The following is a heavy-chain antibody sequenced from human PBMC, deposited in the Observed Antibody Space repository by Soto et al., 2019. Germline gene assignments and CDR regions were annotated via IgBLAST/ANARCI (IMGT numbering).Heavy chain of an antibody. V-gene: IGHV3-13*01. J-gene: IGHJ4*02. Sequence: EVQLVESGGGLVQPGGSLRLSCAASGFTFRTYDMHWVRQVTGKGLEWVSAIGATGDTFYPVSVKGRFTISRENAKNSLYLQMNSLRAGDTAVYYRARRAVAGAFDYWGQGTLVTVSS. CDR1: GFTFRTYD. CDR3: ARRAVAGAFDY. D-gene: IGHD6-19*01. CDR2: IGATGDT.